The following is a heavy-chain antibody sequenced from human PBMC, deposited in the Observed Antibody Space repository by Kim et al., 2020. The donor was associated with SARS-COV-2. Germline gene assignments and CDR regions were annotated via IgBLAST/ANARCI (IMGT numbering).Heavy chain of an antibody. CDR3: ARSGSTSWYYYYGMDD. D-gene: IGHD2-2*01. Sequence: KFQGRVTITADESTSTAYMELSSLRSEDTAVYYCARSGSTSWYYYYGMDDWGQGTTVTVSS. V-gene: IGHV1-69*01. J-gene: IGHJ6*02.